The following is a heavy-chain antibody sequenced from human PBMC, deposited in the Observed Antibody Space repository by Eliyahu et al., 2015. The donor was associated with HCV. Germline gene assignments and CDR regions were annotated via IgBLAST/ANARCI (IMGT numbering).Heavy chain of an antibody. CDR3: ASGGGGIAVAGTGGWFDP. CDR2: IHXSGSX. V-gene: IGHV4-59*01. Sequence: QVQLQESGPGLVKPSETLSLTCAVSGGXXXTYYWSWIRQPPGKGLEWIGYIHXSGSXNYNPSLKSRVTISVDTSKNQFSLNLTSVTAADTAVYYCASGGGGIAVAGTGGWFDPWGQGTLVTVSS. D-gene: IGHD6-19*01. CDR1: GGXXXTYY. J-gene: IGHJ5*02.